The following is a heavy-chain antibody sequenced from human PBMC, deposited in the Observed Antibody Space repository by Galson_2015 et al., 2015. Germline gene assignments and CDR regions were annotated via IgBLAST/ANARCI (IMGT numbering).Heavy chain of an antibody. CDR3: ARGPHVVVVTAPDY. V-gene: IGHV3-33*01. Sequence: SLRLSCAASGFIFSDYGMHWVRQAPGKGLEWVAVIWYDGSNKYYADSVKGRFTTSRDNSKNTVYLRMDSLRDEDTAVYYCARGPHVVVVTAPDYWGQGTLVTVSS. D-gene: IGHD2-21*02. CDR2: IWYDGSNK. J-gene: IGHJ4*02. CDR1: GFIFSDYG.